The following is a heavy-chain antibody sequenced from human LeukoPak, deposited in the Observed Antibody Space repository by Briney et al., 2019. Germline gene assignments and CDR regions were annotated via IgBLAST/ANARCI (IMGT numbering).Heavy chain of an antibody. CDR1: GFSVSRNY. CDR3: ARGGRTDSGSYPYGMDV. J-gene: IGHJ6*02. V-gene: IGHV3-66*01. D-gene: IGHD3-10*01. Sequence: GGSLRLSCAASGFSVSRNYLSWVRQAPGKGLEWVSVIYSGATTDYADSVKGRFTISTDSSKNTLYLQMNSLRHEDTSVYYCARGGRTDSGSYPYGMDVWGQGATVIVS. CDR2: IYSGATT.